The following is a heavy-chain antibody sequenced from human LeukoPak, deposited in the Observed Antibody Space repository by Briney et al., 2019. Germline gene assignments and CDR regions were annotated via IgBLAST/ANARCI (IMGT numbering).Heavy chain of an antibody. CDR3: ARAGVNEPRGDYYYGMDV. CDR1: GFTFSDYY. V-gene: IGHV3-11*06. J-gene: IGHJ6*02. Sequence: GGSLRLSCAASGFTFSDYYMSWVRQAPGKGGGWGSYIRSSSRYTNYADSEKGGYTIYRDNDKNSLYLQMNSLRAEDTAVYYCARAGVNEPRGDYYYGMDVWGQGTPVTVSS. CDR2: IRSSSRYT. D-gene: IGHD1-1*01.